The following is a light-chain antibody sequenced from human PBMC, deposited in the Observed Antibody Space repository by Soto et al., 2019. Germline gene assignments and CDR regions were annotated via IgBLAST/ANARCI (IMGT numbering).Light chain of an antibody. CDR2: GAS. J-gene: IGKJ5*01. CDR1: QSVSSN. CDR3: QQYNNWPPIT. V-gene: IGKV3-15*01. Sequence: IVIEPSSTPLSLSSGGRAPLSFRASQSVSSNLAWYQQKPGQAPRLLIYGASTRATGIPARFSGSGSGTEFTLTISSLQSEDFAVYYCQQYNNWPPITFGQGTRLEI.